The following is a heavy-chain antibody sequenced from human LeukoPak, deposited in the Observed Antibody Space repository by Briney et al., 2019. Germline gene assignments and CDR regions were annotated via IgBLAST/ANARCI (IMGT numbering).Heavy chain of an antibody. V-gene: IGHV3-48*04. J-gene: IGHJ4*02. D-gene: IGHD3-16*01. CDR3: ARDRKGGALGY. CDR1: GFTFSSYS. CDR2: ISSSSSTI. Sequence: GGSLRLSCAASGFTFSSYSMNWVRQAPGKGLEWVSYISSSSSTIYYADSVKGRFTISRDNAKNSLYLQMNSLRAEDTAVYYCARDRKGGALGYWGQGTLVTVSS.